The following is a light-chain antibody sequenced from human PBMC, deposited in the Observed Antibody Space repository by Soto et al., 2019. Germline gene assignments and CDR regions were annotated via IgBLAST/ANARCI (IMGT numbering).Light chain of an antibody. CDR1: SSDIGASDY. V-gene: IGLV2-14*03. Sequence: QSALTQPASVSGSPGQSITISCTGTSSDIGASDYVSWYQQHPDKAPKLIIYNVNYRPSGISSRFSGSKSGNTASLTISGLQAEDEGDYFCSSHALFGGGTKLTVL. CDR3: SSHAL. CDR2: NVN. J-gene: IGLJ2*01.